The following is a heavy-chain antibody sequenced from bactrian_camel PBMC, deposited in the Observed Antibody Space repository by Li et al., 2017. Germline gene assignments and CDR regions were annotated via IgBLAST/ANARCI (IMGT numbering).Heavy chain of an antibody. D-gene: IGHD3*01. Sequence: VQLVESGGGFVQPGGSLRLSCTASGFTFGDYDMSWVRQAPGKGLEWVSTINSGGGSTHYADSVKGRFTISRDNAKNTLYLQLSSLKSEDMALYYCATALQSGGYGQYEYHVWGQGTQVTVS. CDR3: ATALQSGGYGQYEYHV. J-gene: IGHJ4*01. CDR1: GFTFGDYD. V-gene: IGHV3S40*01. CDR2: INSGGGST.